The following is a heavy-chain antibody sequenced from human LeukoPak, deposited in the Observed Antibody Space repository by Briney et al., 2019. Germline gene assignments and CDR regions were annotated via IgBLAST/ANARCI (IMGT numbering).Heavy chain of an antibody. CDR1: GFTFSSYG. Sequence: GGSLRLSCAASGFTFSSYGMSWVRQAPGKGLEWVSDISVSGGITHYADSVKGRFTISRENSKTTLYLQMNSLRPEDTAVYYCAKHYYDTSGSYYCFDSWGQGTLVTVSS. D-gene: IGHD3-22*01. J-gene: IGHJ4*02. V-gene: IGHV3-23*01. CDR2: ISVSGGIT. CDR3: AKHYYDTSGSYYCFDS.